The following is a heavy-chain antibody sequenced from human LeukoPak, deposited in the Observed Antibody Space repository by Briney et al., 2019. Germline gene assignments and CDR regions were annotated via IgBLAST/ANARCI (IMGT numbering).Heavy chain of an antibody. CDR3: AGRRLYYFDY. Sequence: SETLSLTCAVSGGSISSGGYSWSWIRQPPGKGLEWIGYIYHSGSTYYNPSLKSRVTISVDRSKNQFSLKLSSLTAADTAVYYCAGRRLYYFDYWGQGTLVTVSS. J-gene: IGHJ4*02. CDR1: GGSISSGGYS. V-gene: IGHV4-30-2*01. CDR2: IYHSGST.